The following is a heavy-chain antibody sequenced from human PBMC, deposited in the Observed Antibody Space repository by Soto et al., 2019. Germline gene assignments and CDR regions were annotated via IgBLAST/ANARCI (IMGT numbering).Heavy chain of an antibody. V-gene: IGHV3-9*01. CDR3: AKGESRRWLQSVDY. CDR2: ISWNSGSI. CDR1: GFTFDDYA. Sequence: GGSLRLSCVASGFTFDDYAMHWVRQAPGKGLEWVSGISWNSGSIGYADSVKGRFTISRGNAKNSLYLQMNSLRAEDTALYYCAKGESRRWLQSVDYWGQGTLVTVSS. J-gene: IGHJ4*02. D-gene: IGHD5-12*01.